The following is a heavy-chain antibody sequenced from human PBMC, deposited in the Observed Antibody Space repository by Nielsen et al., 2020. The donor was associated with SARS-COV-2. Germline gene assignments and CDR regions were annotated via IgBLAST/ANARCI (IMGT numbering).Heavy chain of an antibody. CDR2: ISSSGSTI. Sequence: GGYLRLSCAASGFTFSSYEMNWVRQAPGKGLEWVSYISSSGSTIYYADSVKGRFTISRDNAKNSLYLQMNSLRAEDTAVYYCARDLGGYDRGAFDIWGQGTMVTVSS. J-gene: IGHJ3*02. CDR3: ARDLGGYDRGAFDI. CDR1: GFTFSSYE. D-gene: IGHD3-10*02. V-gene: IGHV3-48*03.